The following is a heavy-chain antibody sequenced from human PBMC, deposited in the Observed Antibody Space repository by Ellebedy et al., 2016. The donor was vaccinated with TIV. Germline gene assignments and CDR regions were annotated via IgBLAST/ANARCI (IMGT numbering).Heavy chain of an antibody. D-gene: IGHD5-18*01. CDR1: GYSFTGYS. CDR3: ARTHTAMLEYNYGMDV. J-gene: IGHJ6*02. Sequence: AASVKVSCKASGYSFTGYSIHWVRQAPGQGLEWVGIINPSGGSTSYAQKFQGRVTMTRDKSTRTAYMELSSLRSEDTAVYYCARTHTAMLEYNYGMDVWGQGTTVTVSS. CDR2: INPSGGST. V-gene: IGHV1-46*01.